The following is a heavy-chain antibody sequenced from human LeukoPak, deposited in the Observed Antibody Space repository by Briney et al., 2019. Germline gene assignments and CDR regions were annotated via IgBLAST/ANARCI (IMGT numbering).Heavy chain of an antibody. J-gene: IGHJ4*02. V-gene: IGHV3-30*18. CDR2: ISYDGSNK. CDR3: TKGEALGGSLNYFDS. Sequence: PGRSLRLSCAASGFTFSSYGMHWVRQAPGKGLEWVAVISYDGSNKYYADSVKGRFTISRDNSKNTLSLQMSSLGAEDTAVYYCTKGEALGGSLNYFDSWGQGTLVTVSS. CDR1: GFTFSSYG. D-gene: IGHD1-26*01.